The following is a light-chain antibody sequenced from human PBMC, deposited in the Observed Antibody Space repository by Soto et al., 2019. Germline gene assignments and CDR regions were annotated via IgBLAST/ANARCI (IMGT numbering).Light chain of an antibody. Sequence: SYVLTQPPSVSVAPGQTARVTCGGNGIGGKGVHWYQQKPGQAPLLVVYDDTDRPSGIPERISGSKSGNTATLTIRRVEAGDEADYYCQVWDANSDHLVFGGGTQLTVL. CDR2: DDT. CDR3: QVWDANSDHLV. J-gene: IGLJ2*01. CDR1: GIGGKG. V-gene: IGLV3-21*02.